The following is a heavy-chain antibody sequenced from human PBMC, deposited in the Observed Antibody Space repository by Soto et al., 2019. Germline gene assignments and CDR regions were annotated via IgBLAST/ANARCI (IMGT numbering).Heavy chain of an antibody. CDR2: ISGSGGST. V-gene: IGHV3-23*01. Sequence: PGGSLRLSCAASGFTFSSYAMSWVRQAPGKGLEWVSAISGSGGSTCYADSVKGRFTISRDNSKNTLYLQMNSLRAEDTAVYYCARQGKVLRVLEWLDYYYYLDVWGKGTMVTVSS. CDR3: ARQGKVLRVLEWLDYYYYLDV. CDR1: GFTFSSYA. D-gene: IGHD3-3*01. J-gene: IGHJ6*03.